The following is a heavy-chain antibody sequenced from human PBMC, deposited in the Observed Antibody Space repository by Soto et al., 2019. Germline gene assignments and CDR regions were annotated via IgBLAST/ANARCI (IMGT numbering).Heavy chain of an antibody. J-gene: IGHJ5*02. CDR3: ARSVDTAMPPYNWFDP. Sequence: GASVKVSCRASGYTFTSYGMHWVGQAPGQRLDGMGWINAGNGNTKDSQKFQGRVTITRDTSASTAYMELSSLRSEDTAVYYCARSVDTAMPPYNWFDPWGQGTLVTVSS. CDR1: GYTFTSYG. V-gene: IGHV1-3*01. CDR2: INAGNGNT. D-gene: IGHD5-18*01.